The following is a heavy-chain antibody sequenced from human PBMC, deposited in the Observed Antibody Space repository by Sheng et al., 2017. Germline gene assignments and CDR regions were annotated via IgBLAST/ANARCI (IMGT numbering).Heavy chain of an antibody. CDR3: ARNSGYDSHYYYGMDV. D-gene: IGHD5-12*01. J-gene: IGHJ6*02. Sequence: QVQLQESGPGLVKPSETLSLTCAVSGYSISSGYYWGWIRQPPGKGLEWIGSIYHSGSTYYNPSLKSRVTISVDTSKNQFSLKLSSVTAADTAVYYCARNSGYDSHYYYGMDVWGQGTTVTVSS. V-gene: IGHV4-38-2*01. CDR2: IYHSGST. CDR1: GYSISSGYY.